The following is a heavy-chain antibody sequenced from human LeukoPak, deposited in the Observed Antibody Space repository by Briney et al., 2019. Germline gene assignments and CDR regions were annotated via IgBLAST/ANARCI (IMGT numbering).Heavy chain of an antibody. V-gene: IGHV4-59*01. CDR1: GGSISSYY. Sequence: SQTLSLTCTVSGGSISSYYWSWLRQPPGKGLEWLGYIYYSGSTNYNPSLKGRVTMSVDTSKNQFSLKLSSVTAADTAVYYCARLSAMGAFDYWGQGTLVTVSS. J-gene: IGHJ4*02. CDR2: IYYSGST. CDR3: ARLSAMGAFDY. D-gene: IGHD2-2*01.